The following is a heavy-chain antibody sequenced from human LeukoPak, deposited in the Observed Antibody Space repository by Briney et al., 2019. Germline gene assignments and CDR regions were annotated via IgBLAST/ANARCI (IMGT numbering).Heavy chain of an antibody. CDR3: ARERRNTPMDV. J-gene: IGHJ6*02. D-gene: IGHD5-18*01. CDR2: ISPSSSSI. V-gene: IGHV3-21*01. CDR1: GFTFSTYT. Sequence: GGSLRLSCEASGFTFSTYTMNWVRQAPGKGLEWVSFISPSSSSIYYADSVKGRFTVSRDNAKNSLYLRMNSLRAEDTALYYCARERRNTPMDVWGQGTTVTVSS.